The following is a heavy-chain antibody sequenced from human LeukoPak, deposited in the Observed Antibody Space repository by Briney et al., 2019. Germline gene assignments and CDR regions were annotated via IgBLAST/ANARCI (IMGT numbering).Heavy chain of an antibody. J-gene: IGHJ5*02. V-gene: IGHV4-59*01. Sequence: SETLSLTCIVSGDSISSYYWSWIRQPPGRGLEWIGYIYYSGTTNYNPSLKNRVTISLDTSKNQFSLKLSSVTAADTAVYYCARGGYYDFWSGYYRNWFDPWGQGTLVTVSS. CDR3: ARGGYYDFWSGYYRNWFDP. D-gene: IGHD3-3*01. CDR1: GDSISSYY. CDR2: IYYSGTT.